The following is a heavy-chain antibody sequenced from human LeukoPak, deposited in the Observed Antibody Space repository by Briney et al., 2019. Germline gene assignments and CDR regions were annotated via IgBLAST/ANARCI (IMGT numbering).Heavy chain of an antibody. Sequence: KTGGSLRLSCVVSGFTFSDYYMTWLRQAPGKGPEWVSHISSRGSTLYADSVKGRFTISRDNAKNSLYLQMNSLRVEGTALYYCAREWGRWGGQGTMVTVSS. V-gene: IGHV3-11*04. J-gene: IGHJ3*01. CDR2: ISSRGSTL. D-gene: IGHD3-16*01. CDR3: AREWGRW. CDR1: GFTFSDYY.